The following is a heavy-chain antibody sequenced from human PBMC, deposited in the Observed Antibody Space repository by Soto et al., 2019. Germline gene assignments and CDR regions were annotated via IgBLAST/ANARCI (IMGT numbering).Heavy chain of an antibody. CDR3: ARDWGRDGYNFLDSGPGNAFDI. J-gene: IGHJ3*02. V-gene: IGHV1-69*13. CDR2: IIPIFGTA. Sequence: ASVKVSCKASGGTLSSYAISWVRQAPGQGLEWMGGIIPIFGTANYAQKFQGRVTITADESTSTAYMELSSLRSEDTAVYYCARDWGRDGYNFLDSGPGNAFDIWGQGTMVTVSS. D-gene: IGHD5-12*01. CDR1: GGTLSSYA.